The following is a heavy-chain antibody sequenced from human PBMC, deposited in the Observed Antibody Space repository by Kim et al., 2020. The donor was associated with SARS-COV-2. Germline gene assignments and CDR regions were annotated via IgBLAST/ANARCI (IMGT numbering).Heavy chain of an antibody. Sequence: TYCADSVKGRFTISRDNSKNTLYLQMNSRRAEDTAVYYCAEAGYGDYGDYWGQGTLVTVSS. V-gene: IGHV3-23*01. J-gene: IGHJ4*02. D-gene: IGHD4-17*01. CDR2: T. CDR3: AEAGYGDYGDY.